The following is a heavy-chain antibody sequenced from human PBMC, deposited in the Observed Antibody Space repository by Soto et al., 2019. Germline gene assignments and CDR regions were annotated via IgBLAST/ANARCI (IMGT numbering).Heavy chain of an antibody. D-gene: IGHD4-17*01. CDR1: GYTFTGYY. J-gene: IGHJ4*02. V-gene: IGHV1-2*04. Sequence: ASVKVSCKASGYTFTGYYMHWVRQAPGQGLEWMGWINPNSGGTNYAQKFQGWVTMTRDTSISTAYMELSSLTSEDTAVYYCARHETLHGDYDYWGQGTLVTVS. CDR2: INPNSGGT. CDR3: ARHETLHGDYDY.